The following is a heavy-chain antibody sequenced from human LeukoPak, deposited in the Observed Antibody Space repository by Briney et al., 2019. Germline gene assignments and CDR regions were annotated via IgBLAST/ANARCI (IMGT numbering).Heavy chain of an antibody. CDR2: ISSSGSTI. V-gene: IGHV3-48*03. CDR3: ARVGYSYGDIDY. Sequence: AGGSLRLSCAASGFTFSSYEMNWVRQAPGKRLEWVSYISSSGSTIYYADSVKGRFTISRDNAKNSLYLQMNSLRAEDTAVYYCARVGYSYGDIDYWGQGTLVTVSS. CDR1: GFTFSSYE. D-gene: IGHD5-18*01. J-gene: IGHJ4*02.